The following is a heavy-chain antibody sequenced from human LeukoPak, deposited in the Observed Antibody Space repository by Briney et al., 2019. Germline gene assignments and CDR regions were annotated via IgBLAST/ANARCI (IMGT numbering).Heavy chain of an antibody. CDR3: ARDYRLTQLQH. CDR2: INHSGST. CDR1: GGSFSGYY. J-gene: IGHJ1*01. D-gene: IGHD3-10*01. V-gene: IGHV4-34*01. Sequence: SETLSLTCAVYGGSFSGYYWSWIRQPPGKGLEWIGEINHSGSTNYNPSLKSRVTISVDTSKNQFSLKLSSVTAADTAVYYCARDYRLTQLQHWGQGTLVTVSS.